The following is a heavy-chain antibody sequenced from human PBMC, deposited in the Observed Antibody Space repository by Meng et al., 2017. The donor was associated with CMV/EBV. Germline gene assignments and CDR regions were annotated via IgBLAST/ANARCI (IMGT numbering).Heavy chain of an antibody. J-gene: IGHJ6*02. V-gene: IGHV3-11*01. Sequence: GESLKISCAASGFTFSDYYMTWIRQAPGKGLEWVSYISRGGDNIYYADSVKGRFTISRDNAKNSLYLQMNRLRAEDTALYYCARGKAYGVWMGYYTTTYHGMDVWGQGTSVTVSS. D-gene: IGHD3-3*01. CDR3: ARGKAYGVWMGYYTTTYHGMDV. CDR1: GFTFSDYY. CDR2: ISRGGDNI.